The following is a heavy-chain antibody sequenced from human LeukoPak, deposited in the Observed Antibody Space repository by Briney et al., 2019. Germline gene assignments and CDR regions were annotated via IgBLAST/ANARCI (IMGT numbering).Heavy chain of an antibody. J-gene: IGHJ4*02. Sequence: ASVKVSCKASGYTFSNFDTNWVRQAPGQGLEWMGWMNPVSGDAGSAQKFQGRVTLTRNTSISTAYMELSSLRSDDTALYYCARAPMGTAALYWGQGTLVTVSS. CDR1: GYTFSNFD. CDR3: ARAPMGTAALY. CDR2: MNPVSGDA. D-gene: IGHD2-2*01. V-gene: IGHV1-8*01.